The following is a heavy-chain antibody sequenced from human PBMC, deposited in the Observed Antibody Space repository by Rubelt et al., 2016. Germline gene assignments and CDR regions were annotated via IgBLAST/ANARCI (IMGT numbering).Heavy chain of an antibody. V-gene: IGHV3-21*01. CDR3: ARVGRNPSDYYHYGMDV. D-gene: IGHD2-15*01. J-gene: IGHJ6*02. CDR1: GFTFSSYS. Sequence: EVQLVESGGGLVKPGGSLRLSCAASGFTFSSYSMNWVRQAPGKGLEWVSSISSSSSYIYYADSVKGRFTISRDNAKNSLYLQMNSLRAEDTAVYYCARVGRNPSDYYHYGMDVWGQGTTVTVSS. CDR2: ISSSSSYI.